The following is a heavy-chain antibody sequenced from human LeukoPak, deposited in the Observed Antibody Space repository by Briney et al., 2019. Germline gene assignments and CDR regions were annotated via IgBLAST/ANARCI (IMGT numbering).Heavy chain of an antibody. D-gene: IGHD4/OR15-4a*01. Sequence: PSETLSLTCTVSGGSISSSYWTWIRQTPGKGLEWIGFAFYTGSTHYNPSLKSRVTTSVDTSKNQFSLRLNSGTAADSAVYYCATIGAKYSSSDAFDIWGHGTMVTVSS. CDR2: AFYTGST. CDR3: ATIGAKYSSSDAFDI. J-gene: IGHJ3*02. CDR1: GGSISSSY. V-gene: IGHV4-59*03.